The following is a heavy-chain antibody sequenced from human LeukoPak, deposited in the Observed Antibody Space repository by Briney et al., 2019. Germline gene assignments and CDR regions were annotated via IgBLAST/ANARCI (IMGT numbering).Heavy chain of an antibody. J-gene: IGHJ5*02. V-gene: IGHV4-34*01. CDR2: INHSGST. CDR3: ARGLHIGVAGNWFDP. D-gene: IGHD6-19*01. Sequence: SETLSLTCAVYGGSLSGYYWSWIRPPPGKGLEWMGEINHSGSTNYNPSLKSRVTISVDTSKNQFSLKLSSVTAADTAVYYCARGLHIGVAGNWFDPWGQGTLVTVSS. CDR1: GGSLSGYY.